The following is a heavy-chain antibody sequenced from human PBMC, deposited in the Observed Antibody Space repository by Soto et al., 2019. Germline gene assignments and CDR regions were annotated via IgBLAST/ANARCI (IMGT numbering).Heavy chain of an antibody. J-gene: IGHJ3*02. CDR3: ATIAVPPAFDI. D-gene: IGHD6-19*01. Sequence: QVQLVESGGGVVQPGRSLRLSCAASGFICSSYGMNWVRQAPGKGLEWVAVMSFDGSIKYYADSVKGRFTISRDNSKNTLYLQMNSLRAEDTAVYYCATIAVPPAFDIWGQGTMVTVSS. V-gene: IGHV3-30*03. CDR1: GFICSSYG. CDR2: MSFDGSIK.